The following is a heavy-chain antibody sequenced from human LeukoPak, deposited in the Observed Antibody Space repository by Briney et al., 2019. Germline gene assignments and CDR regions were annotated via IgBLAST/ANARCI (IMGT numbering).Heavy chain of an antibody. V-gene: IGHV1-46*01. J-gene: IGHJ5*02. CDR2: IDPSGHIT. D-gene: IGHD1-14*01. Sequence: GASVKVSCKASGFRFTGYWMHWVRQAPGQGLEWMGIIDPSGHITNSAQKFQGRLTVTRDTPTSTVYMELSSLRSDDTAVYYCVRDNSIADRGWRFDPWGQGTLVTVSS. CDR1: GFRFTGYW. CDR3: VRDNSIADRGWRFDP.